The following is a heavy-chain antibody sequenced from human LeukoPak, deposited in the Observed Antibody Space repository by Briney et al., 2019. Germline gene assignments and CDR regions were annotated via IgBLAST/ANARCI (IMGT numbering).Heavy chain of an antibody. J-gene: IGHJ4*02. CDR2: ISAYNGNT. CDR3: AILSTYSSGWDTDY. V-gene: IGHV1-18*01. CDR1: GYTFTSYG. D-gene: IGHD6-19*01. Sequence: ASVKVSCKASGYTFTSYGISWVRQAPGQGLEWMGWISAYNGNTNYAQKLQGRVTMTTDTSTSTAYMELRSLRSDDTAVYYWAILSTYSSGWDTDYWGQGTLVTVSS.